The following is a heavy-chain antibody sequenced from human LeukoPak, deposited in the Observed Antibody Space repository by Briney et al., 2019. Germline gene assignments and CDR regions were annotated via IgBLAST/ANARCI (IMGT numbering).Heavy chain of an antibody. CDR1: GFTFSSYE. D-gene: IGHD6-13*01. CDR2: ISSSGDSI. Sequence: GGSLRLSCAASGFTFSSYEMNWVRQAPGKGLEWVSYISSSGDSIHYADSVKGRFTISRDNAKNSLYLQMNSLRAEDTAVYYCARVKAAAGTYFDYWGQGTLVTVSS. CDR3: ARVKAAAGTYFDY. J-gene: IGHJ4*02. V-gene: IGHV3-48*03.